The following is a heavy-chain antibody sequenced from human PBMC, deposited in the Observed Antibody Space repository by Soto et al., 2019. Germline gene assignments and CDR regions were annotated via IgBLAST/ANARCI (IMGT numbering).Heavy chain of an antibody. CDR2: IYYSGSN. D-gene: IGHD3-22*01. CDR3: CYKDSSGTWNPFDI. J-gene: IGHJ3*02. V-gene: IGHV4-39*01. CDR1: GGSINSRSCF. Sequence: SETLSLTCTVSGGSINSRSCFWGWLRQPPGKGLEWIGTIYYSGSNYYNPSLKSRVTISVDTSKNQFSLRLTSVTAADTAVYYCCYKDSSGTWNPFDIWGQGTMVTVSS.